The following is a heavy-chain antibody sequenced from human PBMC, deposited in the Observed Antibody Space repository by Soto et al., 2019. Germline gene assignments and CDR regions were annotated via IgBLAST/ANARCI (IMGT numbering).Heavy chain of an antibody. CDR3: ASKATAATCFAY. D-gene: IGHD6-25*01. V-gene: IGHV4-31*03. CDR2: IYYSGST. Sequence: QVQLQESGPGLVKPSQTLSLTCTVSGGSISSGGYYWSWIRQHPGKGLEWIGYIYYSGSTYYNPSLKSRVTISVDAAKHQFSRKLSSVSAADTAVYYCASKATAATCFAYWGQGTLVTVSS. J-gene: IGHJ4*02. CDR1: GGSISSGGYY.